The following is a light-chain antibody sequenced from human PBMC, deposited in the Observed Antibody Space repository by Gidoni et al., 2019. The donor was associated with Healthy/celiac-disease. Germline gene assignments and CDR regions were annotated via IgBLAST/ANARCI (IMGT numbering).Light chain of an antibody. V-gene: IGKV3-15*01. CDR2: GAS. Sequence: EIVMTQSPATLSVSPGERATLSCRASQSVSSNLAWYQQKPGQAPRLLIYGASTRATGITARFSGSWSGTEFTLTISSLQSEDFAVYYCQQYNNWPVTFGQGTKLEIK. CDR1: QSVSSN. J-gene: IGKJ2*01. CDR3: QQYNNWPVT.